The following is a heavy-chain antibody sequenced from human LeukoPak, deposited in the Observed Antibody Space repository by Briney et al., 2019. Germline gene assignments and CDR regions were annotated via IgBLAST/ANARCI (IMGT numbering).Heavy chain of an antibody. J-gene: IGHJ6*04. Sequence: PWGVLSLTCAVYGGSFSGYYWSWIRQPPGKGLEWIGEINHSGSTNYNPSLKSRVTISVDTSKNQFSLKLSSVTAADTAVYYCARERKKWMDVWGKGTTVTVSS. V-gene: IGHV4-34*01. D-gene: IGHD2-8*01. CDR2: INHSGST. CDR1: GGSFSGYY. CDR3: ARERKKWMDV.